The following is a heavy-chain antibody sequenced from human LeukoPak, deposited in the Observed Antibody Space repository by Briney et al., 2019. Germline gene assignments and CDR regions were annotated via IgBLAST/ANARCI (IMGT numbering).Heavy chain of an antibody. D-gene: IGHD3-3*01. J-gene: IGHJ5*02. V-gene: IGHV5-51*01. CDR1: GYSFTSYW. CDR2: IYPGDTGT. Sequence: AESLKNSCKGPGYSFTSYWIGWGRQMPGKGLEWMGLIYPGDTGTRYSPYFQGQVTISADESISTGYLQWSSLKASDTAMYYCASHQVFDDSNLFVPWGQGTLVTVSS. CDR3: ASHQVFDDSNLFVP.